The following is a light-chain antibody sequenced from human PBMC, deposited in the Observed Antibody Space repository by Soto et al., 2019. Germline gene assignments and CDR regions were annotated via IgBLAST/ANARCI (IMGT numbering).Light chain of an antibody. CDR2: LGS. CDR3: MSEYT. CDR1: QSLLHSNGYNY. J-gene: IGKJ3*01. Sequence: DIVMTQSPLSLPVTPGEPASISCRSSQSLLHSNGYNYLDWYLQKPGQSPQLLIYLGSNRASGVTDRFSGGGSGTDFTLKISRVEAEDVGVYYCMSEYTFGPGTKVDIK. V-gene: IGKV2-28*01.